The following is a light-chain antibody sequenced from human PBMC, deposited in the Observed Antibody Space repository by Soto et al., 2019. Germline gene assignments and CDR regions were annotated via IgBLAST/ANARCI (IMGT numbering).Light chain of an antibody. CDR1: QSVSNY. CDR3: QQSYSTPRT. CDR2: AAS. J-gene: IGKJ1*01. Sequence: DMQMTQSPAALSSSVGDRVTITCRASQSVSNYLNWYQQKPGKAPKLLIYAASNLQSGVPSRFSGSGSGTDFTLTISSLQPEDFATYYCQQSYSTPRTFGQGTKVDI. V-gene: IGKV1-39*01.